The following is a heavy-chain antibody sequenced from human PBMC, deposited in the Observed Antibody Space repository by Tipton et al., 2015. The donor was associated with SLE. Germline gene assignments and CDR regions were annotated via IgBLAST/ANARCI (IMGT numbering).Heavy chain of an antibody. CDR1: GYTFSSNY. CDR3: ARSPQWEPPAFDI. V-gene: IGHV1-46*01. Sequence: QLVQSGPEVKKPGASVKVSCTASGYTFSSNYIHWVRQAPGQGLEWMGIVNPDTGGTSYAQRFQGRVTVTADTSSSTVYVELSSLRADDTAVYCCARSPQWEPPAFDIWGQGTMVTVSS. D-gene: IGHD1-26*01. J-gene: IGHJ3*02. CDR2: VNPDTGGT.